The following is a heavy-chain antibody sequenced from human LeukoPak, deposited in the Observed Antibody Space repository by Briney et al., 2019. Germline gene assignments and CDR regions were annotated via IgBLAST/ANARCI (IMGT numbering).Heavy chain of an antibody. V-gene: IGHV3-23*01. J-gene: IGHJ3*02. CDR1: GFTFSNYA. D-gene: IGHD5-24*01. CDR3: ARDQTAMANSRAFDI. Sequence: GGSLRLSCATSGFTFSNYAMSWVRQAPGMGLEWVSAISGGGYDTFYAASVQGRLTISRDNSRNTLYLHMNSLRAEDTAVYYCARDQTAMANSRAFDIWGQGTTVTVSS. CDR2: ISGGGYDT.